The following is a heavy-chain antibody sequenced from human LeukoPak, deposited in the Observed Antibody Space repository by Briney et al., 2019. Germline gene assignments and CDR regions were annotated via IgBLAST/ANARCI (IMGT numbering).Heavy chain of an antibody. Sequence: PSETLSLTCTVSGASITSWYWSWLRQPAGKRPEWIGRVLNTGTTNYNPSLKSRVTMSLDTSKSQISLSMKSVTAADTAVYYCATGSGDFDHWGHGTRVTISS. CDR3: ATGSGDFDH. J-gene: IGHJ4*01. D-gene: IGHD1-1*01. CDR2: VLNTGTT. CDR1: GASITSWY. V-gene: IGHV4-4*07.